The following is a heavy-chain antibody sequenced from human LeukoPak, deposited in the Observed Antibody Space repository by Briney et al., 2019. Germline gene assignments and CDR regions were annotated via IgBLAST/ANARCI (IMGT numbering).Heavy chain of an antibody. CDR2: INQGGRT. D-gene: IGHD3-10*01. Sequence: KTSETLSLTCAVNGGSFSDYLWTWIRQSPGKGLEWIGEINQGGRTNFNPSLKSRVTISADRSKYHFSLTLRSVTAADTAVYYCARGKRVWFGELMTSFSHFYIDVWGRGTTVIVSS. V-gene: IGHV4-34*01. CDR3: ARGKRVWFGELMTSFSHFYIDV. J-gene: IGHJ6*03. CDR1: GGSFSDYL.